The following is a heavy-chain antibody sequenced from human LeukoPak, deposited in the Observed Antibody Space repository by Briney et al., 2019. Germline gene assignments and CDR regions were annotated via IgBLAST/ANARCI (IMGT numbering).Heavy chain of an antibody. CDR1: GFTFSSYS. V-gene: IGHV3-21*01. CDR2: ISSSSSYI. Sequence: GGSLRLSCAASGFTFSSYSMNWVRQAPGKGLEWVSSISSSSSYIYYADLVKGRFTISRDNAKNSLYLQMNSLRAEDTAVYYCARDRYLRGSSGAFDIWGQGTMVTVSS. J-gene: IGHJ3*02. D-gene: IGHD3-10*01. CDR3: ARDRYLRGSSGAFDI.